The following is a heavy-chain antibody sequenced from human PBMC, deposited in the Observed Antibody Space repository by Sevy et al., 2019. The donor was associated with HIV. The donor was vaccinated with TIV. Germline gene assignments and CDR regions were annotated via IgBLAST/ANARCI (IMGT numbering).Heavy chain of an antibody. D-gene: IGHD5-12*01. V-gene: IGHV3-48*03. CDR1: GFTFSSYE. CDR2: ISSSGSTI. J-gene: IGHJ4*02. Sequence: GGSLRLSCAASGFTFSSYEMNWVRQAPGKGREWVSYISSSGSTIYYADPVKGRFTISRENAKNSLDLQMNSLRAEDTAVYYCARDDRGYSGYDRGNFDYWGQGTLVTVSS. CDR3: ARDDRGYSGYDRGNFDY.